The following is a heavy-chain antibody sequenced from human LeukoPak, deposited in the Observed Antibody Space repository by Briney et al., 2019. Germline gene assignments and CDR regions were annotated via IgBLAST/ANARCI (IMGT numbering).Heavy chain of an antibody. CDR3: AKGIGITAHFDY. Sequence: GGSPRLSCAASGFTFSSYAMSWARQAPGKGLEWVSAISGSGGSTYYADSVKGRFTISRDNSKNTLYLQMNSLRAEDTAVYYCAKGIGITAHFDYWGQGTLVTVSS. D-gene: IGHD1-20*01. CDR1: GFTFSSYA. V-gene: IGHV3-23*01. J-gene: IGHJ4*02. CDR2: ISGSGGST.